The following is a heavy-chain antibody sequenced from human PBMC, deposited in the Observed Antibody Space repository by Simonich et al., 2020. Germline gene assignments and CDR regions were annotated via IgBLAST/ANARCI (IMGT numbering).Heavy chain of an antibody. CDR3: ARWAYSSSYFDY. D-gene: IGHD6-6*01. CDR1: GGSISSSSYY. V-gene: IGHV4-39*01. J-gene: IGHJ4*02. CDR2: IYYSGCT. Sequence: QLQLQESGPGLVKPSETLSLTCTVSGGSISSSSYYWGWIPQPPGQGLAWIGSIYYSGCTAYNPSLKSLVTIAVDTSKNQFSLKLSSVTAADTAVYYCARWAYSSSYFDYWGQGTLVTVSS.